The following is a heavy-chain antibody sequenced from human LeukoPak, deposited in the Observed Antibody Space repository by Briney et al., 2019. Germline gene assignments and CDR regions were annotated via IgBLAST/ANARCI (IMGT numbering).Heavy chain of an antibody. J-gene: IGHJ5*02. Sequence: ASVKVSCKASGYTFTSYGISWVRQAPGQGLEWMGWISAYNGNTNYAQKLQGRVTMNTDPSTSTAYMELRSLRSDDTAVYYCARARGITIFGVVNNAKYNWFDPWGQGTLVTVSS. CDR2: ISAYNGNT. CDR3: ARARGITIFGVVNNAKYNWFDP. CDR1: GYTFTSYG. V-gene: IGHV1-18*01. D-gene: IGHD3-3*01.